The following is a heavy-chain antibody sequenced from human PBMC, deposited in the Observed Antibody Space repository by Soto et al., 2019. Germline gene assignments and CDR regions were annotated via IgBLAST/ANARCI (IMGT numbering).Heavy chain of an antibody. CDR2: IYHSGST. V-gene: IGHV4-4*02. CDR1: GGSISSSNW. Sequence: QVQLQESGPGLVKPSGTLSLTCAVSGGSISSSNWWSWVRQPPGKGLEWIGEIYHSGSTNYNPSLKSRVTISVDKSKNQFSLKLSSVTAADTAVYYCARSIVLMVYAIRNYYGMDVWGQGTTVTVSS. CDR3: ARSIVLMVYAIRNYYGMDV. D-gene: IGHD2-8*01. J-gene: IGHJ6*02.